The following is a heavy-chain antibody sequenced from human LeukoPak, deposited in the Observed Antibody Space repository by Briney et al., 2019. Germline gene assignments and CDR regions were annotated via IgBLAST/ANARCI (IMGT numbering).Heavy chain of an antibody. CDR2: IYSGGST. CDR3: ARYLTGGSGSYYYYFDY. V-gene: IGHV3-53*01. CDR1: GFTVSSNY. Sequence: PGGSLRLSCAASGFTVSSNYMIWVRQAPGKGLEWVSVIYSGGSTYYADSVKGRFTISRDNSKNTLYLQMNSLRAEDTAVYYCARYLTGGSGSYYYYFDYWGQGTLVTVSS. J-gene: IGHJ4*02. D-gene: IGHD3-10*01.